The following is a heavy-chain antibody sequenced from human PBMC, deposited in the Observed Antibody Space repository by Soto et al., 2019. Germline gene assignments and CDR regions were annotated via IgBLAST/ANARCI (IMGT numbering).Heavy chain of an antibody. CDR1: GYTFTNYW. V-gene: IGHV5-51*01. Sequence: PGESLKISCKGSGYTFTNYWIGWVRQMPGKGLEWMGIIYPGDSDTKYNPSFQGQVTISADKSITTTYLQWSSLKASDTAIYYCEAPLFYYGMDVWGQGTTVTVSS. CDR3: EAPLFYYGMDV. J-gene: IGHJ6*02. CDR2: IYPGDSDT.